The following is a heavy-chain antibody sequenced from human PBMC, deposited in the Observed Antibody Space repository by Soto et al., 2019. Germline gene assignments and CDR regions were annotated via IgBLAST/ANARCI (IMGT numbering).Heavy chain of an antibody. J-gene: IGHJ4*02. D-gene: IGHD3-16*01. CDR3: ATKKSPDAITFGGIMYY. Sequence: PGGSLRLSCAASGFTFSSYAMSWVRQAPGKGLEWVSAISGSGGSTYYADSAKGRFTISRDNSKNTLYLQMNSLRADDTAVYYCATKKSPDAITFGGIMYYWGQGTLVTVSS. CDR1: GFTFSSYA. CDR2: ISGSGGST. V-gene: IGHV3-23*01.